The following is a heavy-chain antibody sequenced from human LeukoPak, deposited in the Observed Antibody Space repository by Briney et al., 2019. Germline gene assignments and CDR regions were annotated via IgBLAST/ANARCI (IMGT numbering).Heavy chain of an antibody. V-gene: IGHV1-8*01. Sequence: ASVKVCCKASGYTFTSYDINWVRQATGQGLEWMGWMNPNSGNTGYAQKFQGRVTMTRNTSISTAYMELSSLRSEDTAVYYCARGLLWFGELLTMDVWGKGTTVTVSS. CDR3: ARGLLWFGELLTMDV. CDR1: GYTFTSYD. J-gene: IGHJ6*04. CDR2: MNPNSGNT. D-gene: IGHD3-10*01.